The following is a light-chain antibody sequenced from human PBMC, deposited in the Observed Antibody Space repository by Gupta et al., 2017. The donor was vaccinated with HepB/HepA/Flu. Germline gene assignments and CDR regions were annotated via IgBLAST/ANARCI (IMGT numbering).Light chain of an antibody. J-gene: IGKJ1*01. CDR3: QQYGSRWT. V-gene: IGKV3-20*01. CDR1: QSVSSSY. Sequence: EIVLTQSPGTLSLSPGERATLSCRASQSVSSSYLAWYQQKPGQAPRLLIYGASSRATGIPDRFSGSGSGTDFTLTISRLEPEDFAVYYCQQYGSRWTFGQGTKVEIK. CDR2: GAS.